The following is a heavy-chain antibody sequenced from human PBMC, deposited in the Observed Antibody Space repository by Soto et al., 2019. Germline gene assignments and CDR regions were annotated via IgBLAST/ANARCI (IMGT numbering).Heavy chain of an antibody. CDR1: GYTFTRYG. CDR3: ARDRPYSSGWYEDY. J-gene: IGHJ4*02. V-gene: IGHV1-18*01. CDR2: ISAYNGNT. Sequence: ASVKVSCKASGYTFTRYGISWVRQAPGQGLEWMGWISAYNGNTNYAQKLQGRVTMTTDTSTSTAYMELRSLRSDDTAVYYCARDRPYSSGWYEDYWGQGTLVTVSS. D-gene: IGHD6-19*01.